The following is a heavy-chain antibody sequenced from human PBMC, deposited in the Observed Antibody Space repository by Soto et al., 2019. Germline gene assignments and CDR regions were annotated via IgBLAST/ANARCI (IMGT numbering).Heavy chain of an antibody. CDR2: ISYDGSNK. Sequence: QVQLVESGGGVVQPGRSLRLSCAASGFTFSSYAMHWVRQAPGKGLEWVAVISYDGSNKYYADSVKGRFTISRDNSKNTLYLQMNSRRAGDTAVYYCARGRTGGVDYWGQGNLVTVSS. D-gene: IGHD3-16*01. J-gene: IGHJ4*02. CDR1: GFTFSSYA. CDR3: ARGRTGGVDY. V-gene: IGHV3-30-3*01.